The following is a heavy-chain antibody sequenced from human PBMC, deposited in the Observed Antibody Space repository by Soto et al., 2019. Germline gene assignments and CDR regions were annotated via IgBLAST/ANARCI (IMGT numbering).Heavy chain of an antibody. CDR1: GYSFTNYG. J-gene: IGHJ4*01. CDR2: ISGHNGNT. CDR3: ARDCYGSGRPRYSFFY. D-gene: IGHD3-10*01. Sequence: ASVKVSCKASGYSFTNYGISWVRQAPGQGLEWMGWISGHNGNTNYAQKLQGRVTMTTDTSTSTAYMELRSLRSDDTAVYYCARDCYGSGRPRYSFFYWEHGTVV. V-gene: IGHV1-18*01.